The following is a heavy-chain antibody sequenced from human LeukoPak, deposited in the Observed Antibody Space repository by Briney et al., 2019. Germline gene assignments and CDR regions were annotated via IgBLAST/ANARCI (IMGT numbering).Heavy chain of an antibody. CDR3: VISLNTLIISPYYFDS. CDR2: ISGSGLSA. V-gene: IGHV3-11*04. D-gene: IGHD3-10*01. CDR1: GFTFSDYY. J-gene: IGHJ4*02. Sequence: PEGSLRLSCAASGFTFSDYYMGWVRQAPGQGLQWISYISGSGLSAWYADSVKGRFIISRDNAKNSLYLYMNILRSEDTAVYYCVISLNTLIISPYYFDSWGPGTLVTVSS.